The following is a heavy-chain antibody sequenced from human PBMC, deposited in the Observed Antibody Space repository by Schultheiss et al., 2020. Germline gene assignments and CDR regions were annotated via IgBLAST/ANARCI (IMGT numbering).Heavy chain of an antibody. D-gene: IGHD6-19*01. V-gene: IGHV4-39*07. CDR3: AKGRLPQWLEPPFDY. J-gene: IGHJ4*02. CDR2: IYYSGST. CDR1: GGSISSSSYY. Sequence: SETLSLTCTVSGGSISSSSYYWGWIRQPPGKGLEWIGSIYYSGSTYYNPSLKSRVTISVDRSKNQFSLKLSSVTAADTAVYYCAKGRLPQWLEPPFDYWGKGPRVTVSS.